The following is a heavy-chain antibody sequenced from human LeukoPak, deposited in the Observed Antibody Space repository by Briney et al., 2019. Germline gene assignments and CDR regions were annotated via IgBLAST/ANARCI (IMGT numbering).Heavy chain of an antibody. CDR1: VGTFSSYA. D-gene: IGHD2-15*01. J-gene: IGHJ6*03. CDR3: ARGVVGTYYYYHMDV. Sequence: SVKVSCKASVGTFSSYAISWVRQAPGQGLEWMGGIIPIFGTANYAQKFQGRVTITADESTSTAYMELSSLTSDDTAVYYCARGVVGTYYYYHMDVWGKGTTVTVSS. CDR2: IIPIFGTA. V-gene: IGHV1-69*13.